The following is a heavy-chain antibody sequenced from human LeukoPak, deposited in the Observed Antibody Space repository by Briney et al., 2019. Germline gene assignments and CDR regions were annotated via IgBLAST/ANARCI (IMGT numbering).Heavy chain of an antibody. CDR1: GGSISSSSYY. CDR3: ARHFRTGERGDY. V-gene: IGHV4-39*01. J-gene: IGHJ4*02. Sequence: SETLSLTRTVSGGSISSSSYYWGWIRQPPGKGLEWIGSIYYSGSTYYNPSLRSRVTISVDTSKNQFSLKLSSVTAADTAVYYCARHFRTGERGDYRGQGTLVTVSS. D-gene: IGHD7-27*01. CDR2: IYYSGST.